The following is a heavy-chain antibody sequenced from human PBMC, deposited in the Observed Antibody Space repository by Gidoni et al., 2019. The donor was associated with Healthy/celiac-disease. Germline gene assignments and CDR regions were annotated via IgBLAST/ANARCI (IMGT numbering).Heavy chain of an antibody. CDR1: RFLFADYD. CDR3: AKGGSNSGYYYIQLYYFDY. D-gene: IGHD3-22*01. J-gene: IGHJ4*02. V-gene: IGHV3-9*01. CDR2: ISCNSGSI. Sequence: EVQLVESGGGLVQPGRSLSLSCSAYRFLFADYDMHWVRQATGKGLEWVSVISCNSGSIGYADSVKGRFTISRDNAKNSLYLQMNSRRAEDTALYYCAKGGSNSGYYYIQLYYFDYWGQGTLVTVSS.